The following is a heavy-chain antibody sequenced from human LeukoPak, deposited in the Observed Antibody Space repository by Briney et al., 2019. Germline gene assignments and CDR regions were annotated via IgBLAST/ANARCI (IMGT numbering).Heavy chain of an antibody. CDR3: ARVGTIFGVVRYYYYYMDV. D-gene: IGHD3-3*01. J-gene: IGHJ6*03. V-gene: IGHV1-8*01. Sequence: SVKVSCKASGYTFTSYDINWVRQATGQGLEWMGWRNPNSGNTGYAQKFQGRVTMTRNTSISTAYMELSSLRSEDTAVYYCARVGTIFGVVRYYYYYMDVWGKGTTVTVSS. CDR1: GYTFTSYD. CDR2: RNPNSGNT.